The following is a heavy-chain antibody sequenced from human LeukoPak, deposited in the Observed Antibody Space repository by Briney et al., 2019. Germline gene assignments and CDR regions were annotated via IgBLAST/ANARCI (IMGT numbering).Heavy chain of an antibody. CDR3: ARVPYSSSWPSYIDY. Sequence: GASVKVSCKASGYTFTSYGISWVRQAPGQGLEWMGWISAYNGNTNYAQKLQGRVTMTTDTSTSTAYMELRSLRSDDTAVYYCARVPYSSSWPSYIDYWGQGTLVTVSS. CDR1: GYTFTSYG. D-gene: IGHD6-13*01. J-gene: IGHJ4*02. V-gene: IGHV1-18*01. CDR2: ISAYNGNT.